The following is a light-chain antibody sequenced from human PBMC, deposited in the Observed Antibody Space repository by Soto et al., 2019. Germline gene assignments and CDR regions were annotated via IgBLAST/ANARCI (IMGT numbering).Light chain of an antibody. CDR2: GAS. CDR3: QQYNDWPS. J-gene: IGKJ3*01. CDR1: QSVNSN. Sequence: EIVMTQSPATLSVSPGERATLSCRASQSVNSNLAWYQQKPGQAPRLLIYGASTRATGIPVRFSGSGSGTEYTLTISSLQSEDFAVYYCQQYNDWPSFGPGTKVDMK. V-gene: IGKV3-15*01.